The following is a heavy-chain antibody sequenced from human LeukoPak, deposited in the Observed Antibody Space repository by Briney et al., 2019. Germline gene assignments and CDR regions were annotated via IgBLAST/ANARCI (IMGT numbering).Heavy chain of an antibody. CDR1: AGSISSVSYD. V-gene: IGHV4-61*02. Sequence: PSETLSLTCTVAAGSISSVSYDWSWLRQPAGRGLEWIGRIYTSESSNYNPSLKSRVTISVDTSKNQVSLRLSSVTAAETAVYYCARDKWSGFDYWGQGTLVTVSS. J-gene: IGHJ4*02. D-gene: IGHD3-3*01. CDR3: ARDKWSGFDY. CDR2: IYTSESS.